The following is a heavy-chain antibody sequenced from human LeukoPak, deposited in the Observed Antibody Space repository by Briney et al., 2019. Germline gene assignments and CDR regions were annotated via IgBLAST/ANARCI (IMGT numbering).Heavy chain of an antibody. D-gene: IGHD6-13*01. J-gene: IGHJ4*01. CDR3: AKGGVAAGSD. CDR2: IGTGDTT. V-gene: IGHV3-23*01. CDR1: GFSLSSFA. Sequence: GVSLRLSCAASGFSLSSFAMSWVRQAPGKGLEWVSTIGTGDTTWYADSVKGRFTISRNNSANPLYLQMNSLRAEDTAKSYRAKGGVAAGSDWGHGTLVTVSS.